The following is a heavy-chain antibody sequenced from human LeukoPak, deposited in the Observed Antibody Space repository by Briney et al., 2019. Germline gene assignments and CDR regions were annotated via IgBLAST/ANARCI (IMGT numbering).Heavy chain of an antibody. J-gene: IGHJ5*02. Sequence: ASVKVSCKASGYPFTSYDINWVRQATGHGLEWMGWINPNSGSTDSAQKFQGRVTMTANTSISTAYMELNNLRSEDTAAYYCARLVGCGSTNCYSPDNWFDPWGQGTLVTVSS. CDR2: INPNSGST. CDR3: ARLVGCGSTNCYSPDNWFDP. CDR1: GYPFTSYD. D-gene: IGHD2-2*01. V-gene: IGHV1-8*02.